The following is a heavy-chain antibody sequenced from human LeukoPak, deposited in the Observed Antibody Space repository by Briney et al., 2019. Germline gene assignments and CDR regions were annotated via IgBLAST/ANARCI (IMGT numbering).Heavy chain of an antibody. CDR3: AKQQLVSSVLDAFDI. CDR2: ISGRGGST. V-gene: IGHV3-23*01. D-gene: IGHD6-6*01. J-gene: IGHJ3*02. CDR1: GLAFSSYA. Sequence: GGSLRLSCAASGLAFSSYAMSWVSQAPGNGLEWVSGISGRGGSTYYADSVKGRLTISRDNSKNTLYLQMNSLRAEDTAVYYCAKQQLVSSVLDAFDIWGQGAMVTVSS.